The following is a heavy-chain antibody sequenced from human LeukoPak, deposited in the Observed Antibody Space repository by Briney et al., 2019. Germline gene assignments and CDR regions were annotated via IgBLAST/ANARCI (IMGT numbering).Heavy chain of an antibody. J-gene: IGHJ4*02. D-gene: IGHD4-23*01. V-gene: IGHV5-51*01. Sequence: GESLKISCKASGYRFTSHWIGWVRQMPGKGLEWMGIINPGDSQTTYSPSFQGQVTISVDKSISTAYLQWSSLRASDTAMYYCARDHDYGGHSELTDYWGQGTLVTVSS. CDR1: GYRFTSHW. CDR2: INPGDSQT. CDR3: ARDHDYGGHSELTDY.